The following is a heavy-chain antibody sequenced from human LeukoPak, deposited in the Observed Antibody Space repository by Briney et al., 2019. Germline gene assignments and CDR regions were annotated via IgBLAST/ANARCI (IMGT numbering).Heavy chain of an antibody. CDR1: GFTVSSNY. Sequence: GGSLRLSCAASGFTVSSNYMSWVRQAPGKGLEWVSVIYSGGSTYYADSVKGRFTISRDSSKNTLYLQMNSLRAEDTAVYYCASLSGSSLNAFDIWGQGTMVTVSS. V-gene: IGHV3-53*01. CDR3: ASLSGSSLNAFDI. D-gene: IGHD1-26*01. CDR2: IYSGGST. J-gene: IGHJ3*02.